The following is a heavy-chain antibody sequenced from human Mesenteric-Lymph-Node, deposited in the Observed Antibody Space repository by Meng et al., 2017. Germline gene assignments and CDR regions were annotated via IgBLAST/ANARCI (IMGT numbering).Heavy chain of an antibody. D-gene: IGHD5-18*01. Sequence: ASVKVSCKASGYTFTDYYTHWVRQAPGQGLEWMGWINPDSGGTNYAQKFQGRVTMTRDTSTSTVYMELSSLRSEDAAVYYCARLVVSDTNHDAYDIWGQGTTVTVSS. CDR1: GYTFTDYY. J-gene: IGHJ3*02. CDR3: ARLVVSDTNHDAYDI. CDR2: INPDSGGT. V-gene: IGHV1-2*02.